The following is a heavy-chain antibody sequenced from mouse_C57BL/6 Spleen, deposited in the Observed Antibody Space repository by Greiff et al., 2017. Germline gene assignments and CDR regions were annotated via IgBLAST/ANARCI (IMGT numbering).Heavy chain of an antibody. Sequence: QVQLQQPGAELVKPGASVKMSCKASGYTFTSSWITWVKQRPGQGLEWIGDIYPGSGSTNYNEKFKSKATLTVDTSSSTAYMQLSSLTSEDAAVYYCARNYYGSRGYYFDYWGQGTTLTVSS. D-gene: IGHD1-1*01. CDR2: IYPGSGST. V-gene: IGHV1-55*01. CDR3: ARNYYGSRGYYFDY. CDR1: GYTFTSSW. J-gene: IGHJ2*01.